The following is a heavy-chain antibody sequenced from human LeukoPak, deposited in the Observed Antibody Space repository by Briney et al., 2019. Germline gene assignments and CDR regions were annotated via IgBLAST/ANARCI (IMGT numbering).Heavy chain of an antibody. D-gene: IGHD2-2*01. Sequence: PSETLSLTCTVSGGSISSYYWSWIRQPPGKGLEWIGYFYYSGSTNYNPSLKSRVTISVDTSKNQFSLKLSSVTAADTAVYYCARDWEYCSSTSCYNDALDIWGQGTMVTVSS. CDR1: GGSISSYY. CDR3: ARDWEYCSSTSCYNDALDI. V-gene: IGHV4-59*01. CDR2: FYYSGST. J-gene: IGHJ3*02.